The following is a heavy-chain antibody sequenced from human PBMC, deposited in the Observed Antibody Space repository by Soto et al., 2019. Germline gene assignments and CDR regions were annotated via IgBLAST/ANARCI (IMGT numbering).Heavy chain of an antibody. D-gene: IGHD1-1*01. CDR2: IMPVFRRP. CDR1: GGTFRTSA. Sequence: QVQLVQSGAEVKKPGSSVKVSCKASGGTFRTSAISWVRQAPGQGLEWVGGIMPVFRRPKYAQNFQHRVTSTADESTSTGYLELNSPKSDDTAGYYCTRDKDRLQLIGNYYFILDAWGHGTEVTVSS. J-gene: IGHJ6*02. CDR3: TRDKDRLQLIGNYYFILDA. V-gene: IGHV1-69*12.